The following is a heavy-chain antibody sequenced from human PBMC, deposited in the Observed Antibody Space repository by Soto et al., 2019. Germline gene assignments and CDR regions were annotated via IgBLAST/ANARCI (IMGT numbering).Heavy chain of an antibody. CDR3: TRAAWFPYLSFY. J-gene: IGHJ4*02. CDR1: GFTFSNAW. V-gene: IGHV3-11*04. D-gene: IGHD3-10*01. Sequence: GGSLRLSCAASGFTFSNAWMSWVRQAPGKGLEWISYISSSGSTAYYASSVEGRFTISRDNANNSVYLQMDSLRAEDTALYYCTRAAWFPYLSFYWGRGALVTVSS. CDR2: ISSSGSTA.